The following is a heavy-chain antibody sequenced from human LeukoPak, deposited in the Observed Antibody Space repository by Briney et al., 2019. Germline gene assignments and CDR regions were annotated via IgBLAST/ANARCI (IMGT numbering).Heavy chain of an antibody. CDR2: IKQDGSEK. J-gene: IGHJ4*02. V-gene: IGHV3-7*01. Sequence: GGSLRLSCAASGFTFSRYWMSWVRQAPGKGLEWVANIKQDGSEKYYVDSVKGRFTISRDNAKKSLYLQMNSLRAEDTALYYCARDTVGATDYWGQGTLVTVSS. CDR1: GFTFSRYW. CDR3: ARDTVGATDY. D-gene: IGHD1-26*01.